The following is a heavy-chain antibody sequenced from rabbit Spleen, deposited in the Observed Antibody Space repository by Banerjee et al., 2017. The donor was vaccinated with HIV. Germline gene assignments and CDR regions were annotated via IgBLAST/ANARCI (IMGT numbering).Heavy chain of an antibody. CDR3: ARDTGSSFSSYGMDL. Sequence: VESGGGLVKPGASLTLTCKASGFSFSSSDYMCWVRQAPGKGLEWISCIAGVSSAFTYSATWAKGRFTCSKTSSTTVTLQMTSLTVADTATYFCARDTGSSFSSYGMDLWGPGTLVTVS. J-gene: IGHJ6*01. V-gene: IGHV1S40*01. D-gene: IGHD8-1*01. CDR2: IAGVSSAFT. CDR1: GFSFSSSDY.